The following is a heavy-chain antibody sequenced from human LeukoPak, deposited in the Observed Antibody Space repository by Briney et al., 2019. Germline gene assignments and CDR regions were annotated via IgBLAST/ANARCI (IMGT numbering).Heavy chain of an antibody. CDR1: GGSISSGSYY. D-gene: IGHD3-22*01. CDR3: ASGGYYYDSSGYSFDC. V-gene: IGHV4-61*02. CDR2: IYTSGST. Sequence: SQTLSLTCTVSGGSISSGSYYWGWIRQPAGKGLEWIGRIYTSGSTNYNPSLKSRVTISVDTSKNQFSLKLSSVTAADTAVYYCASGGYYYDSSGYSFDCWGQGTLVTVSS. J-gene: IGHJ4*02.